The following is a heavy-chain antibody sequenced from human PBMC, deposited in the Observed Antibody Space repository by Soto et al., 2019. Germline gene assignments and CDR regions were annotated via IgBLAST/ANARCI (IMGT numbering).Heavy chain of an antibody. CDR2: ISSSSSTI. J-gene: IGHJ5*02. V-gene: IGHV3-48*01. CDR1: GFTFSSYS. Sequence: GGSLRLSCAASGFTFSSYSMNWVRQAPGKGLEWVSYISSSSSTIYYADSVKGRFTISRDNAKNSLYLQMNSLRAEDTAVYYCARDRKAPIDVDNWFDPWGQGTLVTVSS. CDR3: ARDRKAPIDVDNWFDP.